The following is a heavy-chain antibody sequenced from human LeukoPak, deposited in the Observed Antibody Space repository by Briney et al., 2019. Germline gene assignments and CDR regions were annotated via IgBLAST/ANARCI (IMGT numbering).Heavy chain of an antibody. J-gene: IGHJ3*02. V-gene: IGHV4-59*10. Sequence: PSETLSLTCAVYGGSLSGYYWSWIRQPAGKSLELIGRIYSSGSANYNPSLKSRVAMSVDTSKNQFSLNLSSVTAADTAVYNCARGLVGATWNAFDIWGQGTMVTVSS. CDR1: GGSLSGYY. CDR3: ARGLVGATWNAFDI. CDR2: IYSSGSA. D-gene: IGHD1-26*01.